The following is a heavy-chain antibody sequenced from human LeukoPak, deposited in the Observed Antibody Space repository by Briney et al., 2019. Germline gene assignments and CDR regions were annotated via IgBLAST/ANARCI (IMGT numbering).Heavy chain of an antibody. J-gene: IGHJ5*02. Sequence: SGRSLRLSCAASGFTFSSYAMHWVRQAPGKGLEWVAVISYDGSNKYYADSVKGRFTISRDNSKNTLYLQMNSLRAEDTAVYYCARERVSIFNWFDPWGQGTLVTVSS. V-gene: IGHV3-30-3*01. CDR1: GFTFSSYA. D-gene: IGHD2-21*01. CDR3: ARERVSIFNWFDP. CDR2: ISYDGSNK.